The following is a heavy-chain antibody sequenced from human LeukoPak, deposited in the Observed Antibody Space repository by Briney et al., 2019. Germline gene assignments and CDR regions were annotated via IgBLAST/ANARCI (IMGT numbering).Heavy chain of an antibody. Sequence: ASVKVSCKASGYTFTDYYIHWVRQAPGQGLEWMGWINPNNRGRHHAQKFQGRVTMTRDTSISTAYMQLSGLRSDDTAVYYCARQGDTAYLPIDHWGQGTLVTVSS. CDR3: ARQGDTAYLPIDH. CDR1: GYTFTDYY. V-gene: IGHV1-2*02. CDR2: INPNNRGR. J-gene: IGHJ4*02. D-gene: IGHD5-18*01.